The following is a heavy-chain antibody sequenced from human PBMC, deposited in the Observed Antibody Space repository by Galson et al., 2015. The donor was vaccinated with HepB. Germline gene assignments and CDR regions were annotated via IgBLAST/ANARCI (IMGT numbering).Heavy chain of an antibody. J-gene: IGHJ4*02. CDR3: ARDLGEAAAGTGIDY. Sequence: SLRLSCAASGFTFSSYSMNWVRQAPGKGLDWVSSISSSSSCIYYADSVKGRFTISRDNAKNSLYLQMNSLRAEDTAVYYCARDLGEAAAGTGIDYWGQGTLVTVSS. V-gene: IGHV3-21*01. CDR2: ISSSSSCI. CDR1: GFTFSSYS. D-gene: IGHD6-13*01.